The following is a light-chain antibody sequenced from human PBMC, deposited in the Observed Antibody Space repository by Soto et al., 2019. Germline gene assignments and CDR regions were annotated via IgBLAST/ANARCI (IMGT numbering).Light chain of an antibody. J-gene: IGLJ2*01. Sequence: QSALTQPASVSGSPGQSITISCTGTSSDVGGFNYVCWYQQHPGKAPKLIIYDVTNRPSEVSNRFSGSKSGNTASLSISGLQAEDEADYYCSSSTTSGTVVFGGGTKVTVL. CDR1: SSDVGGFNY. CDR2: DVT. V-gene: IGLV2-14*01. CDR3: SSSTTSGTVV.